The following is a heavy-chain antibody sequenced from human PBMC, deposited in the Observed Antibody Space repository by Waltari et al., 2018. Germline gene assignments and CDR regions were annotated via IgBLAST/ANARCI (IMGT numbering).Heavy chain of an antibody. CDR2: IIPIFGTA. V-gene: IGHV1-69*14. CDR1: GGTFSSYA. CDR3: ARANREVSHFDY. J-gene: IGHJ4*02. Sequence: QVQLVQSGAEVKKPGSSVKVSCKASGGTFSSYAISWVRRAPGQGLEWMGGIIPIFGTANYEQKFQGRVTITADKSTSTAYMELSSLRSEDTAVYYCARANREVSHFDYWGQGTLVTVSS.